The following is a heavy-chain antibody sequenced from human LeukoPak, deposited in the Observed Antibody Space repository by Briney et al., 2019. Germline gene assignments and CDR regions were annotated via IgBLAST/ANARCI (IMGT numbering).Heavy chain of an antibody. V-gene: IGHV1-46*01. Sequence: ASVKVSCKASGGTFSSYAISWVRQAPGQGLGWMGIINPSGGSTSYAQKFQGRVTMTRDTSTSTVYMGLSSLRSEDTAVYYCARDRYSAAHFDYWGQGTLVTVSS. D-gene: IGHD6-13*01. CDR3: ARDRYSAAHFDY. CDR1: GGTFSSYA. CDR2: INPSGGST. J-gene: IGHJ4*02.